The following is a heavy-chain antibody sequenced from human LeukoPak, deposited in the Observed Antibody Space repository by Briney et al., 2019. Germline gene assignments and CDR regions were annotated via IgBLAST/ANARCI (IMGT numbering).Heavy chain of an antibody. V-gene: IGHV3-33*06. CDR3: VKGAYDYIEIAYFDY. D-gene: IGHD5-12*01. CDR2: IWYDGSNK. CDR1: GFTFSSYG. J-gene: IGHJ4*02. Sequence: GRSLRLSCAASGFTFSSYGMHWVRQAPGKGLEWVAVIWYDGSNKYYADSVKGRFTISRDNSKNTLYLEMNSLRAEDTAIYYCVKGAYDYIEIAYFDYWGQGTRVTVSS.